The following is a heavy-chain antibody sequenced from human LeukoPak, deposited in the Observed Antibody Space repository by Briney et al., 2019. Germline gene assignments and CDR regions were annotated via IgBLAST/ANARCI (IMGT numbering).Heavy chain of an antibody. J-gene: IGHJ4*02. CDR1: GFTFSSYE. Sequence: GGSLRLSCAASGFTFSSYEMNWVRQAPGKGLEWVSYISRTGNTMYYADSVKGRFTISRDNAKNSLYLQMNSLRAEDTAIYYCARDHSSSWYNFDYWGQGTLVTVSS. D-gene: IGHD6-13*01. CDR3: ARDHSSSWYNFDY. V-gene: IGHV3-48*03. CDR2: ISRTGNTM.